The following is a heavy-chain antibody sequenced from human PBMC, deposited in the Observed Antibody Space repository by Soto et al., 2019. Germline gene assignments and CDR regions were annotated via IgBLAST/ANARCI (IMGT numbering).Heavy chain of an antibody. CDR2: IYPGDSDT. CDR1: GYSFTSYW. CDR3: ARPYDSSGYYELYFDY. Sequence: PGESLKISCKGSGYSFTSYWIGWVRQMPGKGLEWMGIIYPGDSDTRYSPSFQGQVTISADKSISTAYLQWSSLKASDTAMYYCARPYDSSGYYELYFDYWGQGTLVTVSS. V-gene: IGHV5-51*01. J-gene: IGHJ4*02. D-gene: IGHD3-22*01.